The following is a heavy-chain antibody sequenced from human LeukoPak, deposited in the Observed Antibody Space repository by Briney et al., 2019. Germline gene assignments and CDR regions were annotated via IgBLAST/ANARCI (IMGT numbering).Heavy chain of an antibody. CDR1: GGSFSGYY. D-gene: IGHD3-16*02. CDR3: ARSVRDVWGTYRPFDY. J-gene: IGHJ4*02. V-gene: IGHV4-34*01. CDR2: ITHSGST. Sequence: SGTLSLTCAVYGGSFSGYYWSWIRQPPGKGLEWIGEITHSGSTNYNPSLKSRVTISVDTSKNQFSLKLSSVTAADTAVYYCARSVRDVWGTYRPFDYWGQGTLVPVSS.